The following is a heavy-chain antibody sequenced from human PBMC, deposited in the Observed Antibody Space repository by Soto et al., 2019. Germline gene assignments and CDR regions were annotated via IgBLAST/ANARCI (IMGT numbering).Heavy chain of an antibody. CDR2: SYSSGTT. J-gene: IGHJ6*03. Sequence: QVQLQESGPGLVRPSETLSLTCSVSDGSISGLYWTWVRQSPGKGLEWIGWSYSSGTTNYNPSLTSRVAFSVDTSKNQFSLKLTSVTAADTAIYYCARLRNHYFMDAWGKGTTVAVSS. V-gene: IGHV4-59*08. CDR3: ARLRNHYFMDA. CDR1: DGSISGLY. D-gene: IGHD1-1*01.